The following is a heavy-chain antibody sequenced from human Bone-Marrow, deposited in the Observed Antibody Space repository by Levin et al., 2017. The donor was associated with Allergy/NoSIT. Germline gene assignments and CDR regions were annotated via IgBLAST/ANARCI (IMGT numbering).Heavy chain of an antibody. CDR2: ITSYSNYI. V-gene: IGHV3-21*01. D-gene: IGHD4-17*01. CDR1: GFTFHNYG. Sequence: AASVKVSCAASGFTFHNYGMSWVRQAPGKGLEWVSSITSYSNYIEYADAVKGRFTISRDNAKSSLYLQMNSLRVEDTAVYYCARGHGDYSSNWFGPWGQGTLVTVSS. CDR3: ARGHGDYSSNWFGP. J-gene: IGHJ5*02.